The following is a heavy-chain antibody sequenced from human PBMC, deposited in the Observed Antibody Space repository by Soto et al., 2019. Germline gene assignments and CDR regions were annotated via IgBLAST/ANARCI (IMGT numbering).Heavy chain of an antibody. CDR3: ARNVLLWFGDLPVGMDV. D-gene: IGHD3-10*01. J-gene: IGHJ6*02. V-gene: IGHV5-10-1*01. CDR2: IDPSDSYT. CDR1: GYSFTSYW. Sequence: PGESLKISCKGSGYSFTSYWISWVRQMPGKGLEWMGRIDPSDSYTNYSPSFQGHVTISADKSISTAYLQWSSLKASDTAMYYCARNVLLWFGDLPVGMDVWGQGTTVTVSS.